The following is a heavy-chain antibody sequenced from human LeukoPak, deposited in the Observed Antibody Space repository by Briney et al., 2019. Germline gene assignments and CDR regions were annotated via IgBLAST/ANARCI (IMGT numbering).Heavy chain of an antibody. CDR1: GFTFSRYW. D-gene: IGHD6-13*01. CDR3: ARSLPYGTTWYGRSDF. Sequence: PGGSLRLSCVGSGFTFSRYWLNWVRQAPGKGLEWVANMNQDGSEIYYLDSVKGRFTISRDNAMNSLYLQMNSLRAEDTAIYYCARSLPYGTTWYGRSDFWGQGALVTVSS. J-gene: IGHJ4*02. V-gene: IGHV3-7*03. CDR2: MNQDGSEI.